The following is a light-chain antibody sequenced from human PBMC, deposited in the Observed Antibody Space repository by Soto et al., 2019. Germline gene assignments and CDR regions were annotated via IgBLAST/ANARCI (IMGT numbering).Light chain of an antibody. CDR2: DVS. Sequence: QSVLTQPRSVSGSPGQSVTISCTGTSSDVGGYNYVSWYQQHPGKAPKLMIYDVSKRPSGVHDRFSGSKSGTPASLTISGLQAEDEADYYCCSYAGSYTWYVVFGGGAKLPVL. CDR1: SSDVGGYNY. J-gene: IGLJ2*01. V-gene: IGLV2-11*01. CDR3: CSYAGSYTWYVV.